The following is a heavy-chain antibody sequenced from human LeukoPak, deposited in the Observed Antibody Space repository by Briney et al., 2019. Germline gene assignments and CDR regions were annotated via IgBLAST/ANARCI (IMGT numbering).Heavy chain of an antibody. J-gene: IGHJ6*04. Sequence: GGSLRLSCAASGFTCSSYEMNWVGQAPGKGLKWVSYISSSGSTIYYADSVKGRFTISRDNAKNSLYLQMNSLRAGDTAVYYCAELGITMIGGVWGKGTTVTISS. CDR1: GFTCSSYE. CDR2: ISSSGSTI. V-gene: IGHV3-48*03. D-gene: IGHD3-10*02. CDR3: AELGITMIGGV.